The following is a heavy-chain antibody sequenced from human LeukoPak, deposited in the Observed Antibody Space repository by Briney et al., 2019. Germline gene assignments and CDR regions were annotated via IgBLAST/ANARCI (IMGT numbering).Heavy chain of an antibody. D-gene: IGHD3-9*01. CDR1: GFTFSSYG. CDR3: AKATFDWLLSLDAFDI. J-gene: IGHJ3*02. Sequence: GGSLRLSCAASGFTFSSYGMSWVRQAPGKGLEWVSGISASGGSTYYADSVKGRFTISRDNSKNTLYLQMNSLRAEDTAVYYCAKATFDWLLSLDAFDIWGQGTMVTVSS. V-gene: IGHV3-23*01. CDR2: ISASGGST.